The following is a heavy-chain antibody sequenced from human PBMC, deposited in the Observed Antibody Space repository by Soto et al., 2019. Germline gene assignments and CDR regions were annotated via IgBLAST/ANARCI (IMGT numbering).Heavy chain of an antibody. V-gene: IGHV4-61*08. D-gene: IGHD6-19*01. CDR2: FYYSGST. J-gene: IGHJ4*02. Sequence: PSETLSLTCTVSGGSISSGGYYWSWIRQPPGKGLEWIGCFYYSGSTNYNPSLKSRVTISVDTSKKQFSLKLSSVTAADTAVYYCARGGWKLFDYWGQGTLVTVSS. CDR1: GGSISSGGYY. CDR3: ARGGWKLFDY.